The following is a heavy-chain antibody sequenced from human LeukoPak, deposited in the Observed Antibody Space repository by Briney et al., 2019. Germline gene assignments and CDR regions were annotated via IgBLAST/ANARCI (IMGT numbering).Heavy chain of an antibody. CDR3: GRLNLPAVSGAFDY. Sequence: SETLSLTCTVSGGSISTYYWSWIRQPAGRGLEWIGRIHSSGTTHYNPSLRSRVTLSIDTSKNQFSLKLSSVTAADTAVYYCGRLNLPAVSGAFDYWGQGTLVTVSS. CDR2: IHSSGTT. CDR1: GGSISTYY. D-gene: IGHD2-2*01. J-gene: IGHJ4*02. V-gene: IGHV4-4*07.